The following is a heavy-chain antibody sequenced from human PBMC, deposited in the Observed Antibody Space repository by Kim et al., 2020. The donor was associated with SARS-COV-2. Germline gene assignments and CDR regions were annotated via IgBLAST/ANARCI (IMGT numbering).Heavy chain of an antibody. CDR3: VRDLYGDLDY. D-gene: IGHD4-17*01. V-gene: IGHV3-7*01. Sequence: GGSLRLSCAASGFSFSSYLMSWVRQAPGKGLEWVANIKQDGSEKNYVDSVEGRFTISRDNAKKSLDLQMDSLRAEDTAVYYCVRDLYGDLDYWGHGTLVTVSS. CDR2: IKQDGSEK. J-gene: IGHJ4*01. CDR1: GFSFSSYL.